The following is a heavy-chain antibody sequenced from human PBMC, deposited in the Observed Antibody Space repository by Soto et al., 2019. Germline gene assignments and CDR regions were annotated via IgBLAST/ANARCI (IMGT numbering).Heavy chain of an antibody. CDR2: IYYSGST. V-gene: IGHV4-39*01. J-gene: IGHJ6*02. CDR3: AERMDV. CDR1: SGSIGSSSYY. Sequence: PSETLSLTCTVSSGSIGSSSYYWGWIRQPPGKGLEWIGSIYYSGSTYYNPSLKSRVTISVETSKNQISLKLSSVTAADTAVYYCAERMDVWGQGTRVTVSS.